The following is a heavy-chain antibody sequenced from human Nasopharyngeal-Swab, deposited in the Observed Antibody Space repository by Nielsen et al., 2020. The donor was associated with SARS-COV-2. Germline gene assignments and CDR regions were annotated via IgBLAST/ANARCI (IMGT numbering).Heavy chain of an antibody. CDR2: ISWDGGST. J-gene: IGHJ4*02. Sequence: GESLKISCAASGFTFDDYTMHWVRQAPGKGLEWVSLISWDGGSTYYADSVKGRFTISRDNSKNSLYLEMNSLRAEDTAVYYCARDVGGDYWGQGILVTVSS. CDR1: GFTFDDYT. CDR3: ARDVGGDY. V-gene: IGHV3-43*01.